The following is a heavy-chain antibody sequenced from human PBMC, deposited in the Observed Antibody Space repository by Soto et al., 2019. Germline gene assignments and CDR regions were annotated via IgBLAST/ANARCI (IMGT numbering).Heavy chain of an antibody. CDR2: IYYSGST. CDR1: GGSISSSSYY. V-gene: IGHV4-39*01. CDR3: AIAQWFGYFDY. J-gene: IGHJ4*02. D-gene: IGHD3-22*01. Sequence: QLQLQESGPGLVKPSETLSLTCTVSGGSISSSSYYWGWIRQPPGKGLEWIRSIYYSGSTYYNPSLKSRVNISVDTSKNQFSLTLSSVTAADTAVYYCAIAQWFGYFDYWGQGTLVTVSS.